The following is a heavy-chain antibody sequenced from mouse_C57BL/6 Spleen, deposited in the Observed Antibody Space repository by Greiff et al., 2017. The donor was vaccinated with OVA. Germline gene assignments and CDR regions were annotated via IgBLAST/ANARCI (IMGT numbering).Heavy chain of an antibody. J-gene: IGHJ4*01. V-gene: IGHV1-18*01. Sequence: EVKLQESGPELVKPGASVKIPCKASGYTFTDYNMDWVKQSHGKSLEWIGDINPNNGGTIYNQKFKGKATLTVDKSSSTAYMELRSLTSEDTAVYYCARNDYDGPYAMDYWGQGTSVTVSS. D-gene: IGHD2-4*01. CDR2: INPNNGGT. CDR3: ARNDYDGPYAMDY. CDR1: GYTFTDYN.